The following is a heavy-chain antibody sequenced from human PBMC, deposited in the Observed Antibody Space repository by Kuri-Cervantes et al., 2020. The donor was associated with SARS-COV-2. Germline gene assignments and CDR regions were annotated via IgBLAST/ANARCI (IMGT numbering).Heavy chain of an antibody. V-gene: IGHV5-10-1*01. J-gene: IGHJ6*02. CDR1: GYSFTSYW. Sequence: KVSCKGSGYSFTSYWIGWVRQMPGKGLEWMGRIDPSDSYTNYSPSFQGHVTISAGKSISTAYLQWSSLKASDTAMYYCARGVAARPNYYYYGMDVWGQGTTVTVSS. CDR2: IDPSDSYT. CDR3: ARGVAARPNYYYYGMDV. D-gene: IGHD6-6*01.